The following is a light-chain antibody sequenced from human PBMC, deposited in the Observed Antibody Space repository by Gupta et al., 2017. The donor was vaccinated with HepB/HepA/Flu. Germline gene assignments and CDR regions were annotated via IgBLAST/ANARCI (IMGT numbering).Light chain of an antibody. CDR2: DND. CDR1: ASNIGQNY. V-gene: IGLV1-51*02. J-gene: IGLJ2*01. CDR3: GTWDSRLDSLV. Sequence: QSVLTQPPSVSAAPGQTVTISCSGSASNIGQNYLSWYQQFPGTAPKLLIYDNDKRPPGVPDRYSGSKSGSSGTLAITGLQTGDEADYHCGTWDSRLDSLVFGGGTKLTVL.